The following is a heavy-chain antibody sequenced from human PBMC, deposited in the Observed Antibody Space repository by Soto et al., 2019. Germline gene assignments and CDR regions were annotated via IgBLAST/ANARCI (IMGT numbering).Heavy chain of an antibody. V-gene: IGHV4-34*01. CDR2: INHSGST. D-gene: IGHD6-19*01. Sequence: SGSLSLTLAVYGGFFSGYYWSWIGHPPAKGLEWIGEINHSGSTNYNPSLKSRVTISVDTSKNQFSLKLSSVTAADTAVYYCARGLSGPWGNYYYYYGMDVWGQGTTVTVSS. CDR1: GGFFSGYY. J-gene: IGHJ6*02. CDR3: ARGLSGPWGNYYYYYGMDV.